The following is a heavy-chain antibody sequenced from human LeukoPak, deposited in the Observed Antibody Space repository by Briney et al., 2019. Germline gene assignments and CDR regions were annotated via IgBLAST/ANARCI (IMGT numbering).Heavy chain of an antibody. Sequence: GGSLRLSCAASGFTDSSNYMSWVRHAPGKGLKWVSVLYSGGSTYYADSVKGRFTISRDNSKNTLYLQMNSLRAEDTAVYYCARRAGAYSHPYDYWGQGTLVTVSS. V-gene: IGHV3-53*01. CDR1: GFTDSSNY. D-gene: IGHD4/OR15-4a*01. CDR2: LYSGGST. CDR3: ARRAGAYSHPYDY. J-gene: IGHJ4*02.